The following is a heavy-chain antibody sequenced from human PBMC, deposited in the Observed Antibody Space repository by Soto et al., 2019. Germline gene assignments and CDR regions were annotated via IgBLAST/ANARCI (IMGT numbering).Heavy chain of an antibody. CDR1: GDSISSGDYY. CDR3: ATHSPMMGFNY. CDR2: IYYSGNT. V-gene: IGHV4-30-4*01. Sequence: PSETLSLTCTVSGDSISSGDYYWSWIRQPPGKGLEWIGCIYYSGNTYYNPSLKRRFSISVDTSKNQFSLKLSSVTAADTAVYYCATHSPMMGFNYWGQGTLVTVSS. D-gene: IGHD3-22*01. J-gene: IGHJ4*02.